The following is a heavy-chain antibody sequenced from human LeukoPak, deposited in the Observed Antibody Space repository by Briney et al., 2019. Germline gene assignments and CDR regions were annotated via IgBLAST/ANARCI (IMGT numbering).Heavy chain of an antibody. CDR1: GDSISSYY. Sequence: TSETLSLTCTVSGDSISSYYWSWIRQPAGKGLEWIGRIYLSESTNYNPSLKSRVTMSVDTSKNQFSLKLTSVTAADTAVYYCARDSPPWGLYCDSTSCPQPFDYWGQGTLVTVSS. V-gene: IGHV4-4*07. CDR3: ARDSPPWGLYCDSTSCPQPFDY. CDR2: IYLSEST. D-gene: IGHD2-2*01. J-gene: IGHJ4*02.